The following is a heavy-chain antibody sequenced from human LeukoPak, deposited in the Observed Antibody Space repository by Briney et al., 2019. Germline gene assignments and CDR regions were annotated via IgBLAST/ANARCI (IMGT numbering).Heavy chain of an antibody. CDR1: GGSISSYY. CDR2: IYYSGST. Sequence: SETLSLTCTVSGGSISSYYWSWIRQPPGKGLEWIGYIYYSGSTNYNPSLKSRVTISVDTSKNQFSLKLSSVTAADTAVYYCARERITMVRGVIGQYYYYYGMDVWGQGTTVTVSS. V-gene: IGHV4-59*12. D-gene: IGHD3-10*01. J-gene: IGHJ6*02. CDR3: ARERITMVRGVIGQYYYYYGMDV.